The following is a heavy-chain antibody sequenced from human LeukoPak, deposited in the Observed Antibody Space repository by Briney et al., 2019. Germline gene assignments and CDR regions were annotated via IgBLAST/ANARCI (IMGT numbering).Heavy chain of an antibody. D-gene: IGHD4-17*01. J-gene: IGHJ3*02. V-gene: IGHV1-24*01. CDR3: ATSAPTAFYGFDI. CDR1: GYTLTELS. CDR2: FDPEDGET. Sequence: ASVKVSFKVSGYTLTELSMHWVRQAPGKGLEWMGGFDPEDGETIYAQRFQGRVTITEDTSTDTAYMELSSLRSEDTAVYYCATSAPTAFYGFDIWGQGTMVTVSS.